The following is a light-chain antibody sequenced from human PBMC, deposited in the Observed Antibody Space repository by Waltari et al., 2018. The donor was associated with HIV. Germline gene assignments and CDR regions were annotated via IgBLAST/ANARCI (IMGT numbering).Light chain of an antibody. CDR3: ATWDDSLHGPV. CDR1: NSNIGSST. V-gene: IGLV1-44*01. CDR2: RNK. J-gene: IGLJ3*02. Sequence: QSVVTQPPSASGTPGQRVTISCSGSNSNIGSSTVNWYLQLPGTAPKLLIYRNKPRASGVPDRSSVSKSGSSASLAISVLQSEDEADYYCATWDDSLHGPVFGGGTKLTVL.